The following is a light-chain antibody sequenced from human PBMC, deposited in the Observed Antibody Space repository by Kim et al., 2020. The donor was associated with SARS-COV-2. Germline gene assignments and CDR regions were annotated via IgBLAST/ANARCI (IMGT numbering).Light chain of an antibody. CDR1: RLTSKF. J-gene: IGLJ2*01. V-gene: IGLV3-1*01. CDR2: QDK. CDR3: QAWDRTTVVV. Sequence: SYELTQPPSVSVSPGQTAIISCSGERLTSKFVCWYQQKPGQSPRLVMFQDKKRPSGIPERFSGSNSVNTAILTISGTQTLDEADYFCQAWDRTTVVVSGGGTQLTVL.